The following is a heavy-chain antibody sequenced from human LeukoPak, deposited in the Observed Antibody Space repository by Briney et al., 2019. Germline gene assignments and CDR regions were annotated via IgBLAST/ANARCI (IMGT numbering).Heavy chain of an antibody. J-gene: IGHJ4*02. D-gene: IGHD5-18*01. V-gene: IGHV4-38-2*02. CDR1: GYSITSAYY. Sequence: LETLSLTCTVSGYSITSAYYWGWIRQPPGQGLEWIGTMYHSGSTNYNPSLKSRVTVSVDTSKNQFSLKLSSVTAADTAVYYCARSVDTAMVAFDYWGQGTLVTVSS. CDR2: MYHSGST. CDR3: ARSVDTAMVAFDY.